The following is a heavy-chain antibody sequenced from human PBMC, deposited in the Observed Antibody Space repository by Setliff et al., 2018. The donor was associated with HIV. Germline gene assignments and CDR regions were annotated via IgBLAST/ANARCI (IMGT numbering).Heavy chain of an antibody. CDR1: GYEFSPYW. CDR2: IDPSDSYI. CDR3: ARLFSYGSGSYHADH. V-gene: IGHV5-10-1*01. D-gene: IGHD3-10*01. Sequence: GESLKLSCKVSGYEFSPYWITWVRQMPGKGLEWMGRIDPSDSYINYSPSFQGHVTMSTDESTSTAYLQWGSLRASDSATYYCARLFSYGSGSYHADHWGQGTLVTVSS. J-gene: IGHJ4*02.